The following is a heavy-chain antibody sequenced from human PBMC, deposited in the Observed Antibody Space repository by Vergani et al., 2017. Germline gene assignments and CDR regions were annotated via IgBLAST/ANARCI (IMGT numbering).Heavy chain of an antibody. J-gene: IGHJ4*02. D-gene: IGHD3-16*02. CDR3: ARVTPPGSYYDYVWGSYRYTGPVDY. V-gene: IGHV3-21*01. Sequence: EVQLVESGGGLVKPGGSLRLSCAASGFTFSSYSMNWVRQAPGKGLEWVSSISSSSSYIYYADSVKGRFTIPRDHAKNSLYLQMNSLRAEDTAVYYCARVTPPGSYYDYVWGSYRYTGPVDYWGQGTLVTVSS. CDR1: GFTFSSYS. CDR2: ISSSSSYI.